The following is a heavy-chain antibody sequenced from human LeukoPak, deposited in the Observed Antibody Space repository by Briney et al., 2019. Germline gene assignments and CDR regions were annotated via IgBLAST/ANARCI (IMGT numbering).Heavy chain of an antibody. CDR2: ISTDGYTT. J-gene: IGHJ4*02. CDR3: ARDDCSTTPCYAY. V-gene: IGHV3-74*01. Sequence: GGSLRLSCAASGLAFSAYKMHWVRQAPRKGLVRVSRISTDGYTTDYADFVQGRFTASRDISKNTVYLQMNGLKAEDTAVYYCARDDCSTTPCYAYWGQGTLVTVSS. D-gene: IGHD2-2*01. CDR1: GLAFSAYK.